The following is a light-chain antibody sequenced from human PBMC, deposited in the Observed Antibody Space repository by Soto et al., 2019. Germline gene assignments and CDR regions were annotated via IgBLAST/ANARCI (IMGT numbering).Light chain of an antibody. CDR3: SSYASSGSYV. CDR2: EVS. Sequence: QSALTQPASVSGSPGQSITISCTGTSSDVGGYNYVSWYQQHPGKAPKFIIYEVSNRPEGVPNRFFGSKSGNTASLTISGLQAEDEADYYCSSYASSGSYVVGTGTKLTVL. V-gene: IGLV2-14*01. CDR1: SSDVGGYNY. J-gene: IGLJ1*01.